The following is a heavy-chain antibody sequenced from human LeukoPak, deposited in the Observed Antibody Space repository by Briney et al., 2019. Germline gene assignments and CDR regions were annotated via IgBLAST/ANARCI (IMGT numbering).Heavy chain of an antibody. CDR1: VYTFSDSY. V-gene: IGHV1-2*02. D-gene: IGHD3-16*01. CDR3: ARVIPHDYESSLPDY. Sequence: GASLRASSTPSVYTFSDSYLQWVRQAPGQGLEWMGWISPTSRDTKYAQKFQGRVTMTRDTTTSTATLELRRLRSDDTAVYYCARVIPHDYESSLPDYWGQGGLVTVSS. J-gene: IGHJ4*02. CDR2: ISPTSRDT.